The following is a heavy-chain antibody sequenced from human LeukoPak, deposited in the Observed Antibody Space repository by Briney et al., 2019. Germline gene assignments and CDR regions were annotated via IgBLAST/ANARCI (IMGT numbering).Heavy chain of an antibody. V-gene: IGHV3-30*18. CDR1: GFTLSRYW. J-gene: IGHJ4*02. D-gene: IGHD1-26*01. CDR2: ISYDGSNK. Sequence: GGSLRLSCVASGFTLSRYWMSWVRQAPGKGLEWVSFISYDGSNKYFADSAKGRFTISRDNSKNTLYLQMNSLRAEDTAVYYCAKEIVGLEDYWGQGTLVTVSS. CDR3: AKEIVGLEDY.